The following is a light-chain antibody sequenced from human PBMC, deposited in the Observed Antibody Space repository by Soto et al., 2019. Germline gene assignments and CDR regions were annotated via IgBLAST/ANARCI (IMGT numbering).Light chain of an antibody. CDR2: RNN. CDR3: AAWDDSLSGYV. CDR1: SSNIGSDY. J-gene: IGLJ1*01. Sequence: QSVLTQPPSASGTPGQRVAIFCSGSSSNIGSDYVNWYQHLPGTAPKLPIYRNNQRPSGVPDRFSGSKSGTSASLAISGLRSEDEADYYCAAWDDSLSGYVFGTGTKVTVL. V-gene: IGLV1-47*01.